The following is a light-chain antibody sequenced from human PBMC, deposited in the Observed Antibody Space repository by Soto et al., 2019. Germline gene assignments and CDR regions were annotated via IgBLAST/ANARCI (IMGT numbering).Light chain of an antibody. CDR2: GAS. CDR3: QQYGSSPPIT. Sequence: EIVFRHPPGTLSLSPGERATLSCRASQSVSSSYLAWYQQKPGQAPRLLIYGASSRATGIPDRFSGSGSGTDFTLTISRLEPEDFAVYYCQQYGSSPPITFGQGTRLEIK. V-gene: IGKV3-20*01. J-gene: IGKJ5*01. CDR1: QSVSSSY.